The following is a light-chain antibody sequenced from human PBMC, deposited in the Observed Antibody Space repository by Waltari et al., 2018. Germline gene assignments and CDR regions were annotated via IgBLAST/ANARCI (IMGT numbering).Light chain of an antibody. V-gene: IGLV2-14*01. J-gene: IGLJ2*01. CDR2: EVS. Sequence: QSALTQPASVSGSPGQSITISCTGTSSDVGGYNYVSWSQQHPGKAPKLMIYEVSNRPSGVSNRFSGSKSGNTASLTISGLQAEDEADYYCSSYTSSSTLGGVFGGGTKLTVL. CDR1: SSDVGGYNY. CDR3: SSYTSSSTLGGV.